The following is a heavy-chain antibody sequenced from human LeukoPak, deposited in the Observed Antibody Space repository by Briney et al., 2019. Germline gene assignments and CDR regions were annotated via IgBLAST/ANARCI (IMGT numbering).Heavy chain of an antibody. V-gene: IGHV3-23*01. J-gene: IGHJ4*02. Sequence: PGGSLRLSCAASGFTFSSYAMSWVRQARGKGLGCVSAISGSGGITYYADCVKCRFNISRDNCKNTLYLQMNRLRAEHTAVYYCAKGEYCSRTSCYPIPYWDYWGQGTLVTVSS. CDR3: AKGEYCSRTSCYPIPYWDY. CDR1: GFTFSSYA. D-gene: IGHD2-2*01. CDR2: ISGSGGIT.